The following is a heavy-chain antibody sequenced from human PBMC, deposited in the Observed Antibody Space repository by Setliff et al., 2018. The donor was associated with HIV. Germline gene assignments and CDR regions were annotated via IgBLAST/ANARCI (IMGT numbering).Heavy chain of an antibody. CDR2: MNPNSGNT. Sequence: ASVKVSCKASGYTFTNYDINWVRQAPGQGLEWMGWMNPNSGNTGYAQKFQGRVTMTRNTSIRTAYMELSSLRSDDTAVDYCARGHLDYNFWDEVLGNWFDPWGQGTLVTVSS. D-gene: IGHD3-3*01. CDR1: GYTFTNYD. J-gene: IGHJ5*02. V-gene: IGHV1-8*02. CDR3: ARGHLDYNFWDEVLGNWFDP.